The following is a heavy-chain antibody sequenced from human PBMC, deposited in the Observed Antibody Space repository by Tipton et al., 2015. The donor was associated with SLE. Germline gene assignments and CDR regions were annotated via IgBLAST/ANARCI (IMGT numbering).Heavy chain of an antibody. Sequence: SLRPSCTTSGFVPDDYAMSWFRQVPGRGLERVGYIRSKDYGGATEYAASVRGRFTISSDDSRSIAYLQMNSLKTEDTAVYCCTTGAKTGAPDYWGQGTLVSVSS. CDR1: GFVPDDYA. J-gene: IGHJ4*02. CDR2: IRSKDYGGAT. V-gene: IGHV3-49*03. CDR3: TTGAKTGAPDY. D-gene: IGHD7-27*01.